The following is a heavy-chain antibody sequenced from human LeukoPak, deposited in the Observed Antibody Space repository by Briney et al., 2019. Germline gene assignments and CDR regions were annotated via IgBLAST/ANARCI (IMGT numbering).Heavy chain of an antibody. CDR1: GYTFTGYY. D-gene: IGHD6-13*01. CDR3: ARAVGTSWPSLDY. Sequence: ASVKVSCKASGYTFTGYYMHWVRQAPGQGLEWMGWINPNSGSTNYAQKFQGGVTMTRDTSITTAYMELSRLRSDDTAVYYCARAVGTSWPSLDYWGQGTLVTVSP. CDR2: INPNSGST. J-gene: IGHJ4*02. V-gene: IGHV1-2*02.